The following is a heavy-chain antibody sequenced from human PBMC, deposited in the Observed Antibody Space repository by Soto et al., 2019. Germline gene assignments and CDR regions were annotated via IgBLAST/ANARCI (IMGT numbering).Heavy chain of an antibody. J-gene: IGHJ4*02. CDR1: GGTFSSYA. CDR3: ARAQGLVGATRFYFDY. Sequence: QVQLVQSGAEVKKPGSSVKVSCKASGGTFSSYAISWVRQAPGQGLEWMGGIIPIFGTANYAQKFQGRVTINADKSTSTTYMELSSLRSEDTAVYYCARAQGLVGATRFYFDYWGQGTLVTVSS. D-gene: IGHD1-26*01. V-gene: IGHV1-69*06. CDR2: IIPIFGTA.